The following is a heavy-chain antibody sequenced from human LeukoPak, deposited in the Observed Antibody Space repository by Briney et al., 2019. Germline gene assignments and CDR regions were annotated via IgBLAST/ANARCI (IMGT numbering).Heavy chain of an antibody. V-gene: IGHV4-61*02. CDR1: GGSISSGSYY. Sequence: KPSQTLSLTCTVSGGSISSGSYYWSWIRQPAGKGLEWIGRIYTSGSTNYNPSLKSRVTISVDTSKNQFSLKLSSVTAADTAVYYCARVGYYDSSGSNGDYWGQGTLVTVSS. CDR2: IYTSGST. J-gene: IGHJ4*02. CDR3: ARVGYYDSSGSNGDY. D-gene: IGHD3-22*01.